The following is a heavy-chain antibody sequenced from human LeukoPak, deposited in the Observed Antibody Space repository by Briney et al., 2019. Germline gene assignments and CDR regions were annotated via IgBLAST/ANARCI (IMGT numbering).Heavy chain of an antibody. J-gene: IGHJ3*02. CDR3: ARQERGAFDI. CDR2: IYYSGST. Sequence: SETLSLTCTVSGCSISSYYWSWIRQPPGKGLEWIGYIYYSGSTNYNPSLKSRVTISVDTSKNQFSLKLSSVTAADTAVYYCARQERGAFDIWGQGTMVTVSS. V-gene: IGHV4-59*01. D-gene: IGHD3-16*01. CDR1: GCSISSYY.